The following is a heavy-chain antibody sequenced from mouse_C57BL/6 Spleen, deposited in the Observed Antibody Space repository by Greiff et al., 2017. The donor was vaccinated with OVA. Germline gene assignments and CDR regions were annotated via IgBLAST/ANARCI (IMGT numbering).Heavy chain of an antibody. CDR3: ARSDYYGSSLFDY. J-gene: IGHJ2*01. Sequence: SGPELVKPGASVKISCKASGYAFSSSWMNWVKQRPGKGLEWIGRIYPGDGDTNYNGKFKGKATLTADKSSSTAYMQLSSLTSEDSAVYFCARSDYYGSSLFDYWGQGTTLTVSS. D-gene: IGHD1-1*01. V-gene: IGHV1-82*01. CDR1: GYAFSSSW. CDR2: IYPGDGDT.